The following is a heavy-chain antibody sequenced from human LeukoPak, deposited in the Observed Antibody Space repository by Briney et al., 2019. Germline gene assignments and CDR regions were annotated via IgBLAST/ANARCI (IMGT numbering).Heavy chain of an antibody. CDR2: ISYDGSNK. CDR1: GFTFSSYA. Sequence: HSGRSLRLSCAASGFTFSSYAMHWVRQAPGKGLEWVAVISYDGSNKYYADSVKGRFTISRDNSKNTLYLQMNSLRAEDTAVYYCARDPRTIYNWNSGYYYYYMDVWGKGTTVTVSS. D-gene: IGHD1-7*01. J-gene: IGHJ6*03. V-gene: IGHV3-30*04. CDR3: ARDPRTIYNWNSGYYYYYMDV.